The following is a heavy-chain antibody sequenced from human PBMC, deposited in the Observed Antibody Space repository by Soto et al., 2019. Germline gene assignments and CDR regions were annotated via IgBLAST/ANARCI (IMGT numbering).Heavy chain of an antibody. CDR1: GFTFSSYS. D-gene: IGHD2-15*01. CDR3: ARDRGYCSGGSCYGLPGYGMDV. J-gene: IGHJ6*02. V-gene: IGHV3-21*01. CDR2: ISSSSSYI. Sequence: GGSLRLSCAASGFTFSSYSMNWVRQAPGKGLEWVSSISSSSSYIYYADSVKGRFTISRDNAKNSLYLQMNSLRAEDTAVYYCARDRGYCSGGSCYGLPGYGMDVWGQGTTVTVSS.